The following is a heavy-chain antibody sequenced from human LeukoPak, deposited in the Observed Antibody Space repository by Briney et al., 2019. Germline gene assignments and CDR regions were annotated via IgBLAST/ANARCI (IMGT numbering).Heavy chain of an antibody. CDR1: GYTFTSYY. D-gene: IGHD1-26*01. CDR2: INPSGGST. CDR3: ARELSNSGSYYDRYYFDY. V-gene: IGHV1-46*03. Sequence: ASVKVSCKASGYTFTSYYMHWVRQAPGQGLEWMGIINPSGGSTSYAQKFQGRVTMTRDMSTSTVYMELSSLRSEDTAVYYCARELSNSGSYYDRYYFDYWGQGTLVTVSS. J-gene: IGHJ4*02.